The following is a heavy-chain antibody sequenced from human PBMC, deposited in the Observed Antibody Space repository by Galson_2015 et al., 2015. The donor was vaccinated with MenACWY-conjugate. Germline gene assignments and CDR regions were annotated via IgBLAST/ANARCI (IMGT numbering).Heavy chain of an antibody. D-gene: IGHD4-17*01. CDR3: ARAATVTTYAGYYYYVDV. CDR2: IYYSGST. V-gene: IGHV4-59*01. CDR1: GGSISNYY. J-gene: IGHJ6*03. Sequence: ATLSLTCTVSGGSISNYYWSWIRPPPGRGLEWIGYIYYSGSTNYNPSLKSRVTISVDTSKNQFSLKLSSVTAADTAVYYCARAATVTTYAGYYYYVDVWGKGTTVTDAS.